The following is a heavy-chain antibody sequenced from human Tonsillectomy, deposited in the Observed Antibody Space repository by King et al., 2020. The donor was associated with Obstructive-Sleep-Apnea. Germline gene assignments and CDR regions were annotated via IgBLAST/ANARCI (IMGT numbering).Heavy chain of an antibody. D-gene: IGHD6-19*01. CDR3: AAVLGLDY. CDR2: ISSSSSTI. J-gene: IGHJ4*02. CDR1: GFTFSSCS. V-gene: IGHV3-48*04. Sequence: VQLVESGGGLVQPGGSLRLSCAASGFTFSSCSMTWVRQAPGKGLEWVSYISSSSSTIYYADSVKGRFTISRDNAKNSLDLQMNSLRAEDTAVYYCAAVLGLDYWGQGTLVTVSS.